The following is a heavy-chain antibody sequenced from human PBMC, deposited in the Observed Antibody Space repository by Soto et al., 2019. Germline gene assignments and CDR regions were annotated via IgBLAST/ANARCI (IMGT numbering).Heavy chain of an antibody. Sequence: EVQLVKSGGGLVHPGGSLRLSCAASGFSFSSCSMNWVRQAPGKGLEWVSYISSSSSNTKYADSVKGRFTISRDNAKNSLYLQMNSLRAEDTAVYYCARDPRTVIVAAKVDYWGQGTQVTVSS. V-gene: IGHV3-48*01. CDR1: GFSFSSCS. CDR2: ISSSSSNT. J-gene: IGHJ4*02. CDR3: ARDPRTVIVAAKVDY. D-gene: IGHD1-26*01.